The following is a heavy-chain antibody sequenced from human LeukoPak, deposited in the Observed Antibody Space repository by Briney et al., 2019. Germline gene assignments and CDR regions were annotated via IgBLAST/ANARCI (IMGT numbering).Heavy chain of an antibody. CDR3: ARDVWSGAYGMDV. V-gene: IGHV3-21*01. J-gene: IGHJ6*02. CDR2: ISSSSSYI. D-gene: IGHD3-3*01. CDR1: GFTFSSYS. Sequence: GGSLRLSCAASGFTFSSYSMNWVRQAPGKGLEWVSSISSSSSYIYYADSVKGRFTISRDNAKNSLYLQMNSLRAEDTAVYYCARDVWSGAYGMDVWGQGTTVTVSS.